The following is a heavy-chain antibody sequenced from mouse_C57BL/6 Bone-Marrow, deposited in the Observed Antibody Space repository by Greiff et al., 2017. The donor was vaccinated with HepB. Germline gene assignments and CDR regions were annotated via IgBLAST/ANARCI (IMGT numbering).Heavy chain of an antibody. CDR1: GFSFNTYA. CDR2: IRSKSNNYAT. D-gene: IGHD4-1*01. J-gene: IGHJ2*01. Sequence: EVQLVESGGGLVQPKGSLKLSCAASGFSFNTYAMNWVRQAPGKGLEWVARIRSKSNNYATYYADSVKDRFTISRDDSESMLYLQMNNLKTEDTAMYYCVRHGGITGTGYYFDYWGQGTTLTVSS. CDR3: VRHGGITGTGYYFDY. V-gene: IGHV10-1*01.